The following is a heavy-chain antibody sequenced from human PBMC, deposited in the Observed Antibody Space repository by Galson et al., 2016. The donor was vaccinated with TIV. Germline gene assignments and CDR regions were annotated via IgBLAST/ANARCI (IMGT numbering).Heavy chain of an antibody. D-gene: IGHD1-26*01. CDR1: GFAFSNYW. CDR3: ARDLDGRDDY. CDR2: TDENGGIT. J-gene: IGHJ4*02. Sequence: SLRLSCAASGFAFSNYWFHWVRQVPGQGLVWVSRTDENGGITNYADSVKGRFTISRDNAKNTLFLQMHSLRVEDTSVYYCARDLDGRDDYWGQGTLVTVSS. V-gene: IGHV3-74*01.